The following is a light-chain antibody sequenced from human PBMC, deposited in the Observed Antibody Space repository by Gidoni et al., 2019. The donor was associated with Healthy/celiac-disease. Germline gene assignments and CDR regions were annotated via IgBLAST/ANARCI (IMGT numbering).Light chain of an antibody. CDR3: AAWDDSLSGRYV. Sequence: QPVLTHPPPASGTPGQRATLPFSGTISCSGSSSNIGSNYVYWYQQLPGTAPKLLIYRNNQRPSGVPDRFSGSKSGTSASLAISGLRSEDEADYYCAAWDDSLSGRYVFGTGTKVTVL. CDR1: SSNIGSNY. V-gene: IGLV1-47*01. CDR2: RNN. J-gene: IGLJ1*01.